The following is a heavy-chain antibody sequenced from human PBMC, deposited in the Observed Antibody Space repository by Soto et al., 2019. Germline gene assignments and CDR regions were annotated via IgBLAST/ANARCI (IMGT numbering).Heavy chain of an antibody. D-gene: IGHD2-15*01. V-gene: IGHV4-31*03. J-gene: IGHJ3*02. CDR3: ARVIGCSGGSCYSRWWAFDI. CDR1: GGSISSGGYY. Sequence: SETLSLTCTVSGGSISSGGYYWSWIRQHPGKGLEWIGYIYYSGSTYYNPSLKSRVTISVDTSKNQFSLKLSSVTAADTAVYYCARVIGCSGGSCYSRWWAFDIWGQGRMVTVS. CDR2: IYYSGST.